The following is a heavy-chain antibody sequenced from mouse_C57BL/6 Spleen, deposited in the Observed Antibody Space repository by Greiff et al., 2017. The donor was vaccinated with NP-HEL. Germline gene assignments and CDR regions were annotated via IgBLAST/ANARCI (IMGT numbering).Heavy chain of an antibody. J-gene: IGHJ4*01. V-gene: IGHV1-81*01. CDR3: ARFGVVTHYYAMDY. Sequence: QVPLQQSGAELARPGASVKLSCKASGYTFTSYGISWVKQRTGQGLEWIGEIYPRSGNTYYNEKFQGKATLTADKSSSTAYMELRSLTSEDSAVYFCARFGVVTHYYAMDYWGQGTSVTVSS. CDR2: IYPRSGNT. CDR1: GYTFTSYG. D-gene: IGHD2-5*01.